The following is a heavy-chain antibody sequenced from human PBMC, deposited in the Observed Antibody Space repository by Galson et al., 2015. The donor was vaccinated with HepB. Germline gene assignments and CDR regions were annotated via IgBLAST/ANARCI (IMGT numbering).Heavy chain of an antibody. CDR3: ARDQSVYASL. J-gene: IGHJ4*02. D-gene: IGHD2-8*01. CDR2: INTDGSAT. Sequence: SLRLSCAASGFGFSRSWMQWVRRAPGKGLVWVSRINTDGSATSYADSVKGRFTISRDNAKNTLYLQMNSLRVEETAVYYCARDQSVYASLWGQGILVTVSS. V-gene: IGHV3-74*01. CDR1: GFGFSRSW.